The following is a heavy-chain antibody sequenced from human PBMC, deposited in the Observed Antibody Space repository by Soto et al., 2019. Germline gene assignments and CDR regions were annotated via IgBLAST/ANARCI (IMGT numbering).Heavy chain of an antibody. CDR1: GSTFSNYI. D-gene: IGHD2-15*01. Sequence: QLQLVESGGGVVQPGTSLRLSCTASGSTFSNYITHWVRQAPGKGLDWVAFISYDGSNKDYADSVEGRFTISRDNSKSTLYLQLSSLRPEDTAVYYCAGGDNYYALGVWGQGTTVTVSS. CDR3: AGGDNYYALGV. J-gene: IGHJ6*02. CDR2: ISYDGSNK. V-gene: IGHV3-30-3*01.